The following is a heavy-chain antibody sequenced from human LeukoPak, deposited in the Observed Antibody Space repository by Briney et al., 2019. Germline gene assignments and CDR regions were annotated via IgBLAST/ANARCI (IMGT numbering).Heavy chain of an antibody. J-gene: IGHJ3*02. Sequence: ASVKVSCKGSGYTFTGYYVHWVRQAPGQGLEWMGWMNPNTGETDYAQKFQGRVSMTRDTSISTAYMELSRLRFDDTAVYFCARVPKYSPGWYTGFDIWGQGNMVSVSS. CDR3: ARVPKYSPGWYTGFDI. CDR2: MNPNTGET. V-gene: IGHV1-2*02. D-gene: IGHD6-13*01. CDR1: GYTFTGYY.